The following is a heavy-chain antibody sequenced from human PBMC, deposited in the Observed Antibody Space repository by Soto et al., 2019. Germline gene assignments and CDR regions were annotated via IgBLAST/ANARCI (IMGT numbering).Heavy chain of an antibody. D-gene: IGHD3-22*01. CDR3: ARNLRLWYYYDSSGYYRPNAFDI. J-gene: IGHJ3*02. CDR2: ISAYNGNT. V-gene: IGHV1-18*04. CDR1: GYTFTSYG. Sequence: ASVKVSCKASGYTFTSYGISWVRQAPGQGLEWMGWISAYNGNTNYAQKLQGRVTMTTDTSTSTAYMELRSLRSDDTAVYYCARNLRLWYYYDSSGYYRPNAFDIWGQGTMVTVSS.